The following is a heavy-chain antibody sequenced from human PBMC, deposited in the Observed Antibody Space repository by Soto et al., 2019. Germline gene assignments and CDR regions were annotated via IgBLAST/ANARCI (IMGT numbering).Heavy chain of an antibody. CDR3: AKEKISPEAMVGRPQDRAWELPPQAYLFSGMDV. V-gene: IGHV3-30*18. D-gene: IGHD1-26*01. CDR1: GFTFSSYG. Sequence: QPGGSLRLSCAASGFTFSSYGMHWVRQAPGKGLEWVAVISYDGSNKYYADSVKGRFTISRDNSKNTLYLQMNSLRAEDTAVYYCAKEKISPEAMVGRPQDRAWELPPQAYLFSGMDVWGPGTTVTVSS. CDR2: ISYDGSNK. J-gene: IGHJ6*02.